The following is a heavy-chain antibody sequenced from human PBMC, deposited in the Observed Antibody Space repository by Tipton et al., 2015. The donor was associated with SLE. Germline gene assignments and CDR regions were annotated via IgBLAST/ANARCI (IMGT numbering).Heavy chain of an antibody. D-gene: IGHD5/OR15-5a*01. Sequence: SLRLSCAASGFTFTAYTMNWIRQAPGKGLEWVSSISSSRTSIYYSDSVKGRFTVSRDNTENSLYLQMNSLGAEDTSVYYCAKDGSGYSVSWGQGTLVTVSS. CDR1: GFTFTAYT. CDR3: AKDGSGYSVS. V-gene: IGHV3-21*03. J-gene: IGHJ5*02. CDR2: ISSSRTSI.